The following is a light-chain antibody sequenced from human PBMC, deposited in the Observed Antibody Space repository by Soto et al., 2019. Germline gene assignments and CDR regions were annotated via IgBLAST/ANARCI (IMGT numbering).Light chain of an antibody. CDR3: QQYDISPYT. Sequence: EIVLTQSPGTLSLSPGERATLSCRASQSISSSYLAWYQQKPGQAPRLLIFGASNRATGIPDRFSGSGSGTAFTLTISRLEPEDFAVYSCQQYDISPYTFGQGTKLEI. CDR2: GAS. CDR1: QSISSSY. J-gene: IGKJ2*01. V-gene: IGKV3-20*01.